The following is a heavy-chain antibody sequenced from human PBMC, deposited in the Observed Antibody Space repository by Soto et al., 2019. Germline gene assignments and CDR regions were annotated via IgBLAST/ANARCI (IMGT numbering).Heavy chain of an antibody. V-gene: IGHV1-18*01. CDR3: ARDLGYCSWTWTNCQRTWFDP. CDR2: VSGNSRHT. J-gene: IGHJ5*02. CDR1: GYTFTSNG. Sequence: QVQLVQSGVEVRKPGASVEVSCKASGYTFTSNGISWVRQAPGQGLEWMGWVSGNSRHTNYAQKFKDRVTMTTDTSTSTAYMELRSLTSDDTAIYYCARDLGYCSWTWTNCQRTWFDPWGQGTLVTVSS. D-gene: IGHD2-2*03.